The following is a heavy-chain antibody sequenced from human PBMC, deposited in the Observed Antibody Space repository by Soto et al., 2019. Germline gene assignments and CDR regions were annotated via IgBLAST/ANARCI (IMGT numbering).Heavy chain of an antibody. D-gene: IGHD6-13*01. Sequence: PGGSLRLSCAASGFTFSSYSMNWVRQAPGKGLEWVSYISSSSSTIYYADSVKGRFTISRDNAKNSLYLQMNSRRDEDTAVYYCARERVGIAGNWFDPWGQGSLVTVSS. CDR2: ISSSSSTI. CDR1: GFTFSSYS. CDR3: ARERVGIAGNWFDP. V-gene: IGHV3-48*02. J-gene: IGHJ5*02.